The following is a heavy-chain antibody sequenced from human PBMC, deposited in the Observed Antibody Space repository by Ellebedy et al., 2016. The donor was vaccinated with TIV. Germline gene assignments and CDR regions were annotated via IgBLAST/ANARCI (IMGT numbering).Heavy chain of an antibody. CDR3: AGDSDRNSCSFFEY. J-gene: IGHJ4*02. Sequence: PGGSLRLSCAASGFTFSGYWMHWVRHAPGKGLVWVSRINGDGISTAYADSVKGRFTISRDNAKNTLSLQMNSLRAEDTAVYYWAGDSDRNSCSFFEYWGQGILVTVSS. CDR2: INGDGIST. CDR1: GFTFSGYW. D-gene: IGHD6-6*01. V-gene: IGHV3-74*01.